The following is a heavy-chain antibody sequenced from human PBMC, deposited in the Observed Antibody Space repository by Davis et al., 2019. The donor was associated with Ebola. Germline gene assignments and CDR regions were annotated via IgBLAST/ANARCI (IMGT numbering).Heavy chain of an antibody. V-gene: IGHV1-18*04. J-gene: IGHJ5*02. CDR1: GYTFTNYG. CDR3: ARPTAAAGTGWFDP. D-gene: IGHD6-13*01. CDR2: INPHNGNT. Sequence: ASVKVSCKTSGYTFTNYGITWVRQAPGQGLEWMGWINPHNGNTNYAQNVQGRVTMTTDTSTSTAYMEVGSLRSDDTAVYYCARPTAAAGTGWFDPWGQGTLVTVSS.